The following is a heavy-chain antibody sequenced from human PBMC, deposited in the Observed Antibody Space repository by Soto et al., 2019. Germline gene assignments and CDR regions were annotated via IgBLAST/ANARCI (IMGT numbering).Heavy chain of an antibody. CDR2: ISVSGDSR. J-gene: IGHJ4*02. CDR1: GFTFSSYA. CDR3: ATIFRYGDPEY. Sequence: EVQLLASGGGSVQHGGSLRLSCATSGFTFSSYAMSWLRQAPVKGLERVSGISVSGDSRYDADSVKGRFTISRDNSKSTLYLQMNSLRAEDTAVYYCATIFRYGDPEYWGQGVLVTVSS. D-gene: IGHD2-21*02. V-gene: IGHV3-23*01.